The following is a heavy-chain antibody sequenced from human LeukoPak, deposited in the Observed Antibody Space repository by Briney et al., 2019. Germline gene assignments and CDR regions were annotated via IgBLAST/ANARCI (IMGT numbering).Heavy chain of an antibody. CDR2: IYYSGST. CDR3: ARVDSSGWEYFDY. Sequence: PSETLSLTCTVSGGSISSSSYYWGWIRQPPGKGLEWIGSIYYSGSTYYNPSLKSRVTISVDTSKNQFSLKLSSVTAADTAVYYCARVDSSGWEYFDYWGQGTLVTVSS. V-gene: IGHV4-39*01. J-gene: IGHJ4*02. CDR1: GGSISSSSYY. D-gene: IGHD6-19*01.